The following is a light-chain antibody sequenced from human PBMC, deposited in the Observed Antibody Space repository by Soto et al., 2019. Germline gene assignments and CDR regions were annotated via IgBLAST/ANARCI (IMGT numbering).Light chain of an antibody. CDR3: QQLKSYPLS. J-gene: IGKJ4*01. CDR2: GSS. V-gene: IGKV1-9*01. Sequence: DIQLTQSPSFLSASVGDRVSITCRASQPIGLFLAWYHQIPGQAPKLLMYGSSRLENGVPSRFSGSESGTEFTLTVSSLQPEDFGTYYCQQLKSYPLSFGGGTKVEVK. CDR1: QPIGLF.